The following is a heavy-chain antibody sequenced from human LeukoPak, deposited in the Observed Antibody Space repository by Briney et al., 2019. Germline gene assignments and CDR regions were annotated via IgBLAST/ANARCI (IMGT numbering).Heavy chain of an antibody. CDR2: IWYDGSDK. V-gene: IGHV3-33*03. J-gene: IGHJ5*01. Sequence: GGPLRLSCAAPGFTFSSYGLDWVRRAPGKGREWVAVIWYDGSDKDYGDSVKGRFTISRDNSKNTMYLQMNSLRADDTAVYYCVKSVAGTRGWFDSWGQGTLVIVSS. CDR1: GFTFSSYG. CDR3: VKSVAGTRGWFDS.